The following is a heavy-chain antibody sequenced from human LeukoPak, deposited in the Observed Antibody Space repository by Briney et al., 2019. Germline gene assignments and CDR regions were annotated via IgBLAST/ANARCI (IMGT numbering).Heavy chain of an antibody. CDR3: ARRDYYGDYGAFDI. Sequence: SETLSLTCTVSGGSISSSSYYWGWIRQPPGKGLEWIGSIYYSGSTYYNPSLKSRVTISVDTSKNQFSLKLSPVTAADTAVYYCARRDYYGDYGAFDIWGQGTMVTVSS. CDR1: GGSISSSSYY. CDR2: IYYSGST. D-gene: IGHD4-17*01. V-gene: IGHV4-39*01. J-gene: IGHJ3*02.